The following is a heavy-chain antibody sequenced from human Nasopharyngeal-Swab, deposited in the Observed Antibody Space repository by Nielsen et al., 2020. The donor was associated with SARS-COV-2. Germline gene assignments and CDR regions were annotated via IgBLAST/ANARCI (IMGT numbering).Heavy chain of an antibody. D-gene: IGHD3-22*01. J-gene: IGHJ6*02. CDR1: GFTFSSYD. CDR2: IGTAGDT. CDR3: ARGGNYYDSSGYVYYYYGMDV. V-gene: IGHV3-13*01. Sequence: GGSLRLSCAASGFTFSSYDMHWVRQAPGKGLEWVSAIGTAGDTYYPGSVKGRFTISRENAKNSLYLQMNSLRAEDTAVYYCARGGNYYDSSGYVYYYYGMDVWGQGTTVTVSS.